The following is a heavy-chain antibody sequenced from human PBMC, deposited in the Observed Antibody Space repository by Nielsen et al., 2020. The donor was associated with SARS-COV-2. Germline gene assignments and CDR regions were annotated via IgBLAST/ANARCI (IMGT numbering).Heavy chain of an antibody. CDR2: ISSNGGST. V-gene: IGHV3-64*01. CDR1: GFTFSSYA. J-gene: IGHJ6*02. CDR3: ARSSGDYYYYYYGMDV. Sequence: GGSLRLSCAASGFTFSSYAMHWVRQAPGKGLEYVSAISSNGGSTYYANSVKGRFTISRDNSKNTLYLQMGSLRAEDMAVYYCARSSGDYYYYYYGMDVWGQGTTVTVSS. D-gene: IGHD3-22*01.